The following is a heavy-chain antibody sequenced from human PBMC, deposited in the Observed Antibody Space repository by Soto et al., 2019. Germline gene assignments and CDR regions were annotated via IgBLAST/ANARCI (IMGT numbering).Heavy chain of an antibody. V-gene: IGHV1-8*01. J-gene: IGHJ3*02. CDR3: ARGNYCSGGSCYVYAFDI. D-gene: IGHD2-15*01. Sequence: GASVEVSCKASGYTFTSYDINWVRQATGQGLEWMGWMNPNSGNTGYAQKFQGRVTMTRNTSISTAYMELSSLRSEDTAVYYCARGNYCSGGSCYVYAFDIWGQGTMVTV. CDR1: GYTFTSYD. CDR2: MNPNSGNT.